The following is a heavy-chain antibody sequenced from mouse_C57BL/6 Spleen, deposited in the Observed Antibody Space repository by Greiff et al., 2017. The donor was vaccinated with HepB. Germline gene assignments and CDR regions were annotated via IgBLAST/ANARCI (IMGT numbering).Heavy chain of an antibody. Sequence: VQLQQPGAELVRPGSSVKLSCKASGYTFTSYWMHWVKQRPIQGLEWIGNIDPSDSETHYNQKFKDKATLTVDKSSSTAYMQLSSLTSEDSAVYYCARGAKRGPFDYGGQGTTLTVSS. V-gene: IGHV1-52*01. CDR1: GYTFTSYW. CDR3: ARGAKRGPFDY. CDR2: IDPSDSET. J-gene: IGHJ2*01. D-gene: IGHD4-1*01.